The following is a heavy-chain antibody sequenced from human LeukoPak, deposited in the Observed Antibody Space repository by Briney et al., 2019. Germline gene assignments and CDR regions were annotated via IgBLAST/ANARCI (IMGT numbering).Heavy chain of an antibody. V-gene: IGHV1-8*03. CDR2: MNPNSGNT. Sequence: ASVKVSCKASGYTFTSYDINWVRQATGQGLEWMGWMNPNSGNTGYAQKFQGRVTITRNTSISTAYMELSSLRSEDTAVYYCARVRKQLGFALVYWGQGTLVTVSS. CDR3: ARVRKQLGFALVY. CDR1: GYTFTSYD. D-gene: IGHD6-6*01. J-gene: IGHJ4*02.